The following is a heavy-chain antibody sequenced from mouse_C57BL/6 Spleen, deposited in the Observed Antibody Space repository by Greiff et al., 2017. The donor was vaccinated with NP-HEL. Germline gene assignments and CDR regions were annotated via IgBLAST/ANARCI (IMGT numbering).Heavy chain of an antibody. CDR1: GYTFTDYY. CDR3: ARSPYYGSSNYWYFDV. CDR2: INPYNGGT. J-gene: IGHJ1*03. Sequence: VQLKESGPVLVKPGASVKMSCKASGYTFTDYYMNWVKQSHGKSLEWIGVINPYNGGTSYNQKFKGKATLTVDKSSSTAYMELNSLTSEDSAVYYCARSPYYGSSNYWYFDVWGTGTTVTVSS. D-gene: IGHD1-1*01. V-gene: IGHV1-19*01.